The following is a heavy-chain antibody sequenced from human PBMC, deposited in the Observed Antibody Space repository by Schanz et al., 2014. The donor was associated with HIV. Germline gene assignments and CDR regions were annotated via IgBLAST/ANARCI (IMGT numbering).Heavy chain of an antibody. V-gene: IGHV3-21*04. CDR1: GFTFNSYA. CDR3: SGGSYPAHLHH. Sequence: VQLVESGGGLVKPGGSLRLSCAASGFTFNSYAMNWVRQAPGKGLEWVASITSSGSYRYYADSVKGQFTISRDNAKKSLYLQMNSLKTEDTAVYYCSGGSYPAHLHHWGQGTLVTVSS. J-gene: IGHJ1*01. D-gene: IGHD2-8*02. CDR2: ITSSGSYR.